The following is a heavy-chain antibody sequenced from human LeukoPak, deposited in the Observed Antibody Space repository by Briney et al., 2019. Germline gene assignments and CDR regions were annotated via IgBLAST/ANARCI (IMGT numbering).Heavy chain of an antibody. V-gene: IGHV3-9*01. D-gene: IGHD3-22*01. J-gene: IGHJ4*02. CDR3: AKDARDSSGYDPLFDY. CDR1: GFTFDDYA. Sequence: PGGSLRLSCAASGFTFDDYAMHWVRQAPGKGLEWVSGISWNSDSMGYADSVKGRFTISRDNAKNSLYLQMNSLRAEDTALYYCAKDARDSSGYDPLFDYWGQGTLVTVSS. CDR2: ISWNSDSM.